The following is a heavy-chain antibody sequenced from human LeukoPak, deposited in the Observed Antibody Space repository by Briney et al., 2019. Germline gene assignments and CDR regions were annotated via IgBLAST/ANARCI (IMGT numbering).Heavy chain of an antibody. CDR2: ISGSGNRT. D-gene: IGHD3-22*01. CDR3: ARDEDYYDSSAHDAFDI. Sequence: GGTLRLSCAASGFTFSSFGMNWVRQAPEKGLEWVSAISGSGNRTFYADSVKGRFAISRDNSKSGVYLQMNSLRAGDTAVYYCARDEDYYDSSAHDAFDIWGQGTMVTVSS. CDR1: GFTFSSFG. J-gene: IGHJ3*02. V-gene: IGHV3-23*01.